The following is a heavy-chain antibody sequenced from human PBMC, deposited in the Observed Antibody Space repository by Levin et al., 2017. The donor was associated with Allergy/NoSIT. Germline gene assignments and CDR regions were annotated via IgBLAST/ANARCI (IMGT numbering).Heavy chain of an antibody. Sequence: SETLSLTCTVSGGSISSDSYYWAWIRQPPGKGLEWIGSIYYSGSAYYNPSLKTRLTISVDTSQNQFSLRLNSVTAADTAVYYCAGEPNSPYYYYYGMDVWGQGTTVTVSS. CDR1: GGSISSDSYY. V-gene: IGHV4-39*07. CDR3: AGEPNSPYYYYYGMDV. D-gene: IGHD2/OR15-2a*01. J-gene: IGHJ6*02. CDR2: IYYSGSA.